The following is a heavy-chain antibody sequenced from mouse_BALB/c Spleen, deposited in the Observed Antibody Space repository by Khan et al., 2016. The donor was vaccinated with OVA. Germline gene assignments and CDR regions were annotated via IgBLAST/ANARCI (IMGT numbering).Heavy chain of an antibody. CDR2: INTYTGKP. J-gene: IGHJ2*01. CDR3: TRFHGGY. V-gene: IGHV9-3-1*01. Sequence: QIQLVQSGPELKKPGETVKISCKASGYTFTDYVMNWVKQSPGKGLKWMGWINTYTGKPTYAADFKGRFAFSLETSASTAYLQINSLKNEDTATXFWTRFHGGYWGQGTTLTVSS. CDR1: GYTFTDYV.